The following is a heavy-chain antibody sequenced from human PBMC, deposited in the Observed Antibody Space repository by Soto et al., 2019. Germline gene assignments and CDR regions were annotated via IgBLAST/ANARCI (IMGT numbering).Heavy chain of an antibody. CDR3: ARDLYRIGYCSGGNCYSFDY. D-gene: IGHD2-15*01. CDR2: ISSSSSYI. Sequence: PGGSLRLSCAASGFTFSSYSMNWVRQAPGKGLEWVSSISSSSSYIYYADSVKGRFTISRDNAKNSLYLQMNSLRADDTAVYYCARDLYRIGYCSGGNCYSFDYWGQGTLVTVSS. V-gene: IGHV3-21*04. J-gene: IGHJ4*02. CDR1: GFTFSSYS.